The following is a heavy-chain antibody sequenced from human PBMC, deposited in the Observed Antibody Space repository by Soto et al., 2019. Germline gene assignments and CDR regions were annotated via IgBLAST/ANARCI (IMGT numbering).Heavy chain of an antibody. V-gene: IGHV4-59*08. CDR2: IYYSGST. Sequence: SETLSLTCTVSGGSISSYYWTWIRQPLWKGLEWIGYIYYSGSTTHNPSLKSRVTFSVDTSKNQFSLKLSSVTAADTAVYYCARTYYDILTGYYFDYWGQGTLVTVSS. D-gene: IGHD3-9*01. J-gene: IGHJ4*02. CDR3: ARTYYDILTGYYFDY. CDR1: GGSISSYY.